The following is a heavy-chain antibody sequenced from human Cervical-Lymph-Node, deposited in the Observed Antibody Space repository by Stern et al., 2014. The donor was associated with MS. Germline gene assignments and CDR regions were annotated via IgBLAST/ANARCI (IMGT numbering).Heavy chain of an antibody. CDR2: INPISGGT. J-gene: IGHJ6*01. V-gene: IGHV1-2*02. CDR1: GYTFTDYY. Sequence: QVQLVQSGAEVKKPGASVKVSCKTSGYTFTDYYINWVRQAPGEGLEWMGWINPISGGTKFVQKFQGRVTMTRDTSLSTAYMDLSRLTSDDTAVYYCARDPATAHNYGMDVWGQGTTVTVSS. D-gene: IGHD6-13*01. CDR3: ARDPATAHNYGMDV.